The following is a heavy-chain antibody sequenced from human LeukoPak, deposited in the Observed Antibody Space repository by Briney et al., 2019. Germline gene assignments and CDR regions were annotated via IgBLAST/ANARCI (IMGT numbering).Heavy chain of an antibody. CDR2: IYTSGST. CDR1: GASLSRYY. CDR3: ARFIAVAGINWYFDL. Sequence: PSETLSLTCTVSGASLSRYYWSWIRQPAGKGLEWIGRIYTSGSTNYNPSLKSRVPMSVDTSKNQFSLKLSSVTAADTDVYYCARFIAVAGINWYFDLWGRGTLVTVSS. J-gene: IGHJ2*01. V-gene: IGHV4-4*07. D-gene: IGHD6-19*01.